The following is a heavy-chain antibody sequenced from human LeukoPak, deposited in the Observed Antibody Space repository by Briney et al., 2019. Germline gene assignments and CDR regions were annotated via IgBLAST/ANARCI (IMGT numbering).Heavy chain of an antibody. J-gene: IGHJ6*02. CDR2: IWYDGSNK. V-gene: IGHV3-33*01. D-gene: IGHD6-19*01. Sequence: GGSLRLSCAASGFTFSRYGMHWVRQAPGKGLEWVAVIWYDGSNKYYADSVKGRFTISRDNSKNTLYLQMNSLRAEDTAVYYCARCVGSGYYYYGMDVWGQGTTVTVSS. CDR1: GFTFSRYG. CDR3: ARCVGSGYYYYGMDV.